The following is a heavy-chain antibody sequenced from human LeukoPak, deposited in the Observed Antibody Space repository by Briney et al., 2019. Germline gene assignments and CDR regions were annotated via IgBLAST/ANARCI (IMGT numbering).Heavy chain of an antibody. J-gene: IGHJ4*02. CDR1: GVTFNTYW. V-gene: IGHV3-7*01. CDR3: ATSLYKWRGYSGNDHDF. CDR2: INQDGSEQ. D-gene: IGHD5-12*01. Sequence: GGSLRLSCIASGVTFNTYWMMWVRQAPGKGLEWVANINQDGSEQNYVDSVKGRFTISRDNSKSSLFLQMTSLKTDDTALYYCATSLYKWRGYSGNDHDFWGQETLVHVSS.